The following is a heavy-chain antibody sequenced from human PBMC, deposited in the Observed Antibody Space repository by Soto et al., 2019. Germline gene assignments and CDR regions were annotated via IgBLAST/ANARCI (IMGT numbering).Heavy chain of an antibody. J-gene: IGHJ4*02. CDR1: GGSISSSSYY. D-gene: IGHD6-19*01. CDR3: FSPWGYSSGWFDY. V-gene: IGHV4-39*01. CDR2: IYYSGST. Sequence: QLQLQESGPGLVKPSETLSLTCTVSGGSISSSSYYWGWIRQPPGKGLEWIGSIYYSGSTYYNPSLKSRVTISVDTSKNQFSLKLSSVTAADTAVYYCFSPWGYSSGWFDYWGQGTLVTVSS.